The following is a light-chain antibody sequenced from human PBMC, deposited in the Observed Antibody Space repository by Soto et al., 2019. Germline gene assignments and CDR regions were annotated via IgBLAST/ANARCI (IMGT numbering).Light chain of an antibody. Sequence: QSALTQPASVSGSPGQSIAISCTGTSTDVGGYNYVSWYQQHPGKAPKLMIYEVSNRPSGVSNRFSGAKSGNTASLTISGLQAEDEADYYCQSHDSSMSTLDVVFGGGTKLTVL. J-gene: IGLJ2*01. V-gene: IGLV2-14*01. CDR2: EVS. CDR1: STDVGGYNY. CDR3: QSHDSSMSTLDVV.